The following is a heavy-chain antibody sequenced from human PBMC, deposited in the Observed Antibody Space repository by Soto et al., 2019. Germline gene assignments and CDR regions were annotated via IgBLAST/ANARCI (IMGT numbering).Heavy chain of an antibody. J-gene: IGHJ6*03. V-gene: IGHV1-8*01. CDR2: MNPNSGNT. D-gene: IGHD3-3*01. CDR3: ARAASTYYDFWSGYSAWGGHYYYYYMDV. CDR1: GYTFTSYD. Sequence: ASVKVSCKASGYTFTSYDINWVRQATGQGLEWMGWMNPNSGNTGYAQKFQGRVTMIRNTSISTAYMELSSLRSEDTAVYYCARAASTYYDFWSGYSAWGGHYYYYYMDVWGKGTTVTVSS.